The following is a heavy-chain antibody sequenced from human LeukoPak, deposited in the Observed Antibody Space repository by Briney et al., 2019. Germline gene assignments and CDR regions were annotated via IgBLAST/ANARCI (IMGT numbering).Heavy chain of an antibody. CDR3: ARKLGLGPGHYMDV. V-gene: IGHV1-46*01. D-gene: IGHD3-16*01. Sequence: ASVKVSCKASGYTFTSYGISWVRQAPGQGLEWMGIINPSGGSTSYAQKFQGRVTMTRDMSTSTVYMELSSLRSEDTAVHYCARKLGLGPGHYMDVWGKGTTVTVSS. J-gene: IGHJ6*03. CDR1: GYTFTSYG. CDR2: INPSGGST.